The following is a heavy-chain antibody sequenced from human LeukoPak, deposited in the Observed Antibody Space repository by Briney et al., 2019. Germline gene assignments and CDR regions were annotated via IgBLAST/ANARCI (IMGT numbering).Heavy chain of an antibody. Sequence: SGGSLRLSCAASGFTFSSYEMNWVRQAPGKGLEWVSYISSSGSTIYYADSVKGRFTISRDNAKNSLYLQMNSLRAEDTAVYYCARERGYSYGYSDYWGQGTLVTVSS. CDR3: ARERGYSYGYSDY. J-gene: IGHJ4*02. CDR2: ISSSGSTI. CDR1: GFTFSSYE. V-gene: IGHV3-48*03. D-gene: IGHD5-18*01.